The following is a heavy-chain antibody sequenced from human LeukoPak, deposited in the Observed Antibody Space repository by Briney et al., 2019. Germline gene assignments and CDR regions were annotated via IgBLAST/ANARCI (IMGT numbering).Heavy chain of an antibody. CDR1: GFTLRSYA. CDR3: AKNLIRGATNWFDP. D-gene: IGHD3-10*01. Sequence: GGSLRLSCEVSGFTLRSYAMSWVRQAPGKGLEWVSVTSGSTGGTHFADSVKGRFTISRDNSKNTLYLQMSSLRAEDTAVYYCAKNLIRGATNWFDPWGQGTLVTVSS. V-gene: IGHV3-23*01. J-gene: IGHJ5*02. CDR2: TSGSTGGT.